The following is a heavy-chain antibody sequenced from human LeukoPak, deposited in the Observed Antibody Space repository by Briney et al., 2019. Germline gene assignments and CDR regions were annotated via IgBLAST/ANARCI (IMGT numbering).Heavy chain of an antibody. D-gene: IGHD3-22*01. V-gene: IGHV3-7*01. J-gene: IGHJ4*02. CDR1: VISFSSYW. CDR3: ASSHDSSGND. Sequence: PGGSLRLSCVASVISFSSYWMAWVRQAPGKGLEWVANIKYDGTHKFYADSVKGRFTISRDNAKNSLFLEMSSLTADDTAVYFCASSHDSSGNDWGQGTLVTVSS. CDR2: IKYDGTHK.